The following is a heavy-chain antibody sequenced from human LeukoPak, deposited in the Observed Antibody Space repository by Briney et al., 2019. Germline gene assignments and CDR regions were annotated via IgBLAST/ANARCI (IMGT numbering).Heavy chain of an antibody. Sequence: GGPLRLSCAASDFTFRSYNMNWFRQAPGKGLEWVSSIDSSRTYIYYADSVKGRFTISRDNATNSLYLQMNSLRVEDTGIYFCARDLEVVVVAATPNAMDVWGQGTTVIVSS. J-gene: IGHJ6*02. V-gene: IGHV3-21*01. CDR1: DFTFRSYN. D-gene: IGHD2-15*01. CDR2: IDSSRTYI. CDR3: ARDLEVVVVAATPNAMDV.